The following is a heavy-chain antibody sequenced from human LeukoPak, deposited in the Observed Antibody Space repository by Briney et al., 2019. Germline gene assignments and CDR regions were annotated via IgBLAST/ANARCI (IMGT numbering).Heavy chain of an antibody. V-gene: IGHV3-48*03. J-gene: IGHJ4*02. CDR2: ISSSGATI. CDR3: AREMLREVIIDY. D-gene: IGHD3-10*01. Sequence: PGGSLMLSCTASGFTFSNYEMNWVRQAPGEGLEWVSYISSSGATIYYADSVKGRFTISRDNVKNSLYLQMESLRAEDTAVYYCAREMLREVIIDYWGQGTLVTVSS. CDR1: GFTFSNYE.